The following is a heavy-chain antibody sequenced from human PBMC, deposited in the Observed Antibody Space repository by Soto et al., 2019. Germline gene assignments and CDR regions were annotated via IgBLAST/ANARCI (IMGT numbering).Heavy chain of an antibody. Sequence: SETLSLTCTVSCGSVSSGRYYWSWIRQPPGKGLEWIGYIYYSGSTNYNPSLKSRVTISVYTSKNQFSLKLSSVTAADTAVYYCARDRKYYSSGLYYCYGMDVSAQGTSVTVSS. CDR3: ARDRKYYSSGLYYCYGMDV. J-gene: IGHJ6*02. D-gene: IGHD6-19*01. CDR1: CGSVSSGRYY. V-gene: IGHV4-61*01. CDR2: IYYSGST.